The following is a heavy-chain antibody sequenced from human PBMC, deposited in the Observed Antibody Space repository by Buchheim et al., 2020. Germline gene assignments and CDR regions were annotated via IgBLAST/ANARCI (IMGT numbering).Heavy chain of an antibody. J-gene: IGHJ4*02. CDR2: INGRGDNT. V-gene: IGHV3-23*01. CDR3: AKVGSSAYFFES. Sequence: EVGLLESGGSLAQPGGSLILSCAASGFTFTSYLMMWVRQGPGKGLECVSTINGRGDNTYYADSVEGRFILSRDTSRNPIYLRMDSLRVEDTAIYYCAKVGSSAYFFESWGRGTL. CDR1: GFTFTSYL.